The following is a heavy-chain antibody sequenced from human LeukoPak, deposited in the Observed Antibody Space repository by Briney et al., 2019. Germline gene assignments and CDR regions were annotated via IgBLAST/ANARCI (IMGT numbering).Heavy chain of an antibody. D-gene: IGHD2/OR15-2a*01. V-gene: IGHV1-24*01. CDR1: GYSLTELS. J-gene: IGHJ4*02. Sequence: GASVKVSCKVSGYSLTELSMHWVRQAPGKGLEWMGGFDPGNGVTIFTKNFQGRVTMTDDTSTDTAYMELSSLRSEDTAVCYCTGGTFYRLLDYWGQGTLVTVSS. CDR3: TGGTFYRLLDY. CDR2: FDPGNGVT.